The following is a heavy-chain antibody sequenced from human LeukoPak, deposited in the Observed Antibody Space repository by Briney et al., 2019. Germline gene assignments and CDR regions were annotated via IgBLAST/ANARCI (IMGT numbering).Heavy chain of an antibody. CDR3: ARGRWISGSYYNFDY. CDR2: IFPSGIT. CDR1: GGSMSNYY. Sequence: SETLSLTCTVSGGSMSNYYWSWIRQPAGKGLEWIGRIFPSGITNYNPSLKSRVTMSVDTSKNQFSLKLTSVTAADTAVYYCARGRWISGSYYNFDYWGQGTLVTVSS. V-gene: IGHV4-4*07. J-gene: IGHJ4*02. D-gene: IGHD1-26*01.